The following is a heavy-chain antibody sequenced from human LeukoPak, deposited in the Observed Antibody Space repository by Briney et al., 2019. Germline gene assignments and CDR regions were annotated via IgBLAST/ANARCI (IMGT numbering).Heavy chain of an antibody. CDR3: ARIVGSGCLDY. Sequence: PSETLSLTCAVSGYSISSGYYWGWIRQPPVKGLEWIGSIYHSGSTYYNPSLKSRVTISVDTSKNQFSLKLSSVTAADTAVSYCARIVGSGCLDYWGQGTLVTVSS. V-gene: IGHV4-38-2*01. J-gene: IGHJ4*02. CDR2: IYHSGST. CDR1: GYSISSGYY. D-gene: IGHD6-19*01.